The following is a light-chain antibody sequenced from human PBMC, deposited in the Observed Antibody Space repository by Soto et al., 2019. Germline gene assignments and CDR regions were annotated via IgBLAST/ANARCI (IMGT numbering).Light chain of an antibody. CDR2: KAS. V-gene: IGKV1-5*03. CDR1: QSISSW. Sequence: DIQMTQSPSTLSASVGDRVTITCRASQSISSWLAWYQQKPGKAPKLLIYKASSLESGVPSRFSGSGSGTEFTLTIRSRQPDDFAPYYCKQFNNYPWTFGQGTRVEIK. CDR3: KQFNNYPWT. J-gene: IGKJ1*01.